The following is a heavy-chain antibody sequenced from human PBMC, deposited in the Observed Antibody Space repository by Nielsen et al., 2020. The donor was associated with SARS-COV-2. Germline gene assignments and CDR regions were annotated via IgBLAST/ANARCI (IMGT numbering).Heavy chain of an antibody. CDR1: GFTVSSTY. Sequence: GESLKISCAASGFTVSSTYMSWVRQAPGKGLEWVSIIYSGGRTYYADSVKGRFTISRDNAKNSLYLQMNSLRAEDTAVYYCARGGGVSYWGQGTLVTVSS. CDR2: IYSGGRT. D-gene: IGHD3-3*01. CDR3: ARGGGVSY. J-gene: IGHJ4*02. V-gene: IGHV3-66*01.